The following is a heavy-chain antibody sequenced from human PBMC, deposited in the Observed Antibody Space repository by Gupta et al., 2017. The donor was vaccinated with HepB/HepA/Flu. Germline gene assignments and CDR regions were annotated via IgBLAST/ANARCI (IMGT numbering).Heavy chain of an antibody. CDR1: GFSVSRHY. D-gene: IGHD2-2*01. CDR2: IYSGGST. Sequence: VQLVESGGGLIQPGGSLRLSCAASGFSVSRHYMSLVSQAPGKGLEWISIIYSGGSTYYYADSVKGRFIISRDNSKNTLYLQMNSLRPEDTAVYFCARNFEHCSSTSCFFAFDIWGQGTTVTVSS. V-gene: IGHV3-53*01. J-gene: IGHJ3*02. CDR3: ARNFEHCSSTSCFFAFDI.